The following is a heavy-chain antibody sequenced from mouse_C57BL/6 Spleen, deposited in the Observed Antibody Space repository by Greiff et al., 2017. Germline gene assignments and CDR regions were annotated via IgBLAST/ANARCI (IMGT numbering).Heavy chain of an antibody. CDR3: TTGNYPFAY. V-gene: IGHV14-1*01. J-gene: IGHJ3*01. Sequence: VQLQQSGAELVRPGASVKLSCTASGFNFKDYYMHWVKQRPEQGLEWIGRIDPEDGDTDYAPKFQGKATMTADTSSNTAYLQLSSLTSEDTAVYYCTTGNYPFAYWGQGTLVTVSA. D-gene: IGHD2-1*01. CDR1: GFNFKDYY. CDR2: IDPEDGDT.